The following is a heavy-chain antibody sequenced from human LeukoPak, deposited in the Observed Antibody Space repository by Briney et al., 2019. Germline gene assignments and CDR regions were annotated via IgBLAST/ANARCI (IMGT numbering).Heavy chain of an antibody. D-gene: IGHD3-10*01. J-gene: IGHJ4*02. CDR1: GYTFSDYD. Sequence: PGGSLRLSCEASGYTFSDYDMHWVRQAPGKGLEWVAVILYDGSYKSYVDSVRGRFTISRDNSKDRLYLQMNSLRAEDTAIYYCAKDRYPMVRGMMIAFDFWGQGTPVTVSS. V-gene: IGHV3-30*18. CDR2: ILYDGSYK. CDR3: AKDRYPMVRGMMIAFDF.